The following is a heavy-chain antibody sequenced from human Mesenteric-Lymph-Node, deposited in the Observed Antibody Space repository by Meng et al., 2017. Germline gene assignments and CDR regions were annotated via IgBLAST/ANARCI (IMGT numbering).Heavy chain of an antibody. CDR1: GGSISSGDYY. V-gene: IGHV4-30-4*01. Sequence: VQLQESGPGLVQPSQTLSLTCTVSGGSISSGDYYWSWIRQPPGKGLEWIGYIYYSGSTYYNPSLKSRVTISVDTSKNQFSLKLSSVTAADTAVYYCARDRTTGRYFDYWGQGTLVTVSS. CDR2: IYYSGST. CDR3: ARDRTTGRYFDY. D-gene: IGHD4-11*01. J-gene: IGHJ4*02.